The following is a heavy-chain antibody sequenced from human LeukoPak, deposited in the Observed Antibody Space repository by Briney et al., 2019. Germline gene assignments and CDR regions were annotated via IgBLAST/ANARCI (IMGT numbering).Heavy chain of an antibody. Sequence: SETLSLTCTVSGGSISSYYWSWIRQPPGKGLEWIGYIYYSGSTNYNPSLKSRVTISVDRSKNQFSLKLSSVTAADTAVYYCARWGGGDWFDPWGQGTLVTVSS. J-gene: IGHJ5*02. CDR3: ARWGGGDWFDP. V-gene: IGHV4-59*12. CDR2: IYYSGST. D-gene: IGHD3-10*01. CDR1: GGSISSYY.